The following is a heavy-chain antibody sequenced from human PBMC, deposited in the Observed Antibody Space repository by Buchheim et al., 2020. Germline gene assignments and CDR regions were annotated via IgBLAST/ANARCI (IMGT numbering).Heavy chain of an antibody. CDR1: GGSFSGYY. Sequence: QVQLQQWGAGLLKPSETLSLTCAVSGGSFSGYYWSWIRQPPGKGLEWIGEINHSGSTNYNPSLKSRVTISVDTSKNQFSLKLSSVTAADTAVYYCARKGRGVGYDAFDIWGQGT. CDR2: INHSGST. D-gene: IGHD5-18*01. CDR3: ARKGRGVGYDAFDI. J-gene: IGHJ3*02. V-gene: IGHV4-34*01.